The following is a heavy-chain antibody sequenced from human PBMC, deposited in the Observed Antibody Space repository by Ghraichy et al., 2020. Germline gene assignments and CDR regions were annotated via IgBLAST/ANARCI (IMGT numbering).Heavy chain of an antibody. V-gene: IGHV5-51*01. CDR1: GFSFTSYW. CDR2: IYPGDSDT. CDR3: ARRQFPVPAAVGFDI. J-gene: IGHJ3*02. D-gene: IGHD2-2*01. Sequence: GESLNISCKGSGFSFTSYWIGWVRQMPGKGLEWMGIIYPGDSDTRYSPSFQGQVTISADKSISTAYLQWSSLKGSDTAIYYCARRQFPVPAAVGFDIWGQGTMVTVSS.